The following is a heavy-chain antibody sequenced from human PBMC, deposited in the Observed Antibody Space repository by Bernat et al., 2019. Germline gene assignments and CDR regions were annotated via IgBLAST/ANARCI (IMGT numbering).Heavy chain of an antibody. CDR1: GYTFTSYG. D-gene: IGHD4-17*01. J-gene: IGHJ5*02. Sequence: QVQLVQSGAEVKKPGASVKVSCKASGYTFTSYGISWVRQAPGQGLEWMGWISAYNGNTNYAQKLQGRVTMTTDTSTSTAYMELRSLRSDDTDVYYCARDPYGDYVESASWFDPWGQGTLVTVSS. V-gene: IGHV1-18*01. CDR3: ARDPYGDYVESASWFDP. CDR2: ISAYNGNT.